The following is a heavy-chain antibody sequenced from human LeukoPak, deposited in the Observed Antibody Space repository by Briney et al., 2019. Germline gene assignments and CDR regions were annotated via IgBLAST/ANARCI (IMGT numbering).Heavy chain of an antibody. D-gene: IGHD1-7*01. CDR2: IYNGGNT. CDR3: ASQTRGITGTVDS. Sequence: GRSLRLSCAASGFTVSTNYMSWVRQAPGKGLEWVSHIYNGGNTYYTDSVKGRFTISRDNSKNTLYLQMSSLRAEDTAVYYCASQTRGITGTVDSWGQGTLVTVSS. J-gene: IGHJ4*02. V-gene: IGHV3-53*01. CDR1: GFTVSTNY.